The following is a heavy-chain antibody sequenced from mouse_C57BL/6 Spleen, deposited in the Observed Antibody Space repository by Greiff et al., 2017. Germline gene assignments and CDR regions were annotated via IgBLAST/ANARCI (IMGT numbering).Heavy chain of an antibody. CDR3: ARKVAWFAY. V-gene: IGHV1-42*01. Sequence: VQLQQSGPERVKPGASVKIFCKASGYSFTGYYMNWVKQSPEKSLEWIGEINPSTGGTTYNQKFKAKATLTVDKSSSTAYMQLKSLTSEDSAVYYCARKVAWFAYWGQGTLVTVSA. J-gene: IGHJ3*01. CDR1: GYSFTGYY. CDR2: INPSTGGT.